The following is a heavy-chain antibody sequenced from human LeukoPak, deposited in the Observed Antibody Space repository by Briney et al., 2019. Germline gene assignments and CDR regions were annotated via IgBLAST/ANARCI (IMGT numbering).Heavy chain of an antibody. D-gene: IGHD6-13*01. Sequence: GESLKISCKGSGFYFPGYWIAWVRQMPGKGLEWMGIIYPSDSATTYSPSLQGQVTISADKSISTAYLQWSSLKASDTAMYYCARTSIAAAGTDNYYYGMDVWGQGTTVTVSS. J-gene: IGHJ6*02. CDR2: IYPSDSAT. CDR1: GFYFPGYW. CDR3: ARTSIAAAGTDNYYYGMDV. V-gene: IGHV5-51*01.